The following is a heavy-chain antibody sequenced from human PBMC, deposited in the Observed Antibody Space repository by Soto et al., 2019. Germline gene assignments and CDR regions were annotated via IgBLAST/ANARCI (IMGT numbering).Heavy chain of an antibody. Sequence: GASVKVSCKASGYTFTSYGISWGRQAPGQGLEWMGWISAYNGNTNYAQKLQGRVTMTTDTSTSTAYMELRSLRSDDTAVYYCARGAPTRRFGEFNIDYWGQGTLVTVSS. D-gene: IGHD3-10*01. CDR1: GYTFTSYG. CDR3: ARGAPTRRFGEFNIDY. CDR2: ISAYNGNT. J-gene: IGHJ4*02. V-gene: IGHV1-18*01.